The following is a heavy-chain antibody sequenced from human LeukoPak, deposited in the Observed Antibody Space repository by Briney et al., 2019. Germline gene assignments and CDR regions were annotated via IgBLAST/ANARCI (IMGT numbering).Heavy chain of an antibody. J-gene: IGHJ5*02. V-gene: IGHV4-39*01. D-gene: IGHD5-24*01. CDR1: GGSISSTIYY. CDR3: ARLGGDGYSFAGLSPPMWYNWFDP. Sequence: NPSETLSLTCTVSGGSISSTIYYWGWIRQPPGKGLEWIGTMYYSGSTYYTPSLKSRVTISIDTSKNQFSLRLRSVTAADTALYYCARLGGDGYSFAGLSPPMWYNWFDPWGQGTLVTVSS. CDR2: MYYSGST.